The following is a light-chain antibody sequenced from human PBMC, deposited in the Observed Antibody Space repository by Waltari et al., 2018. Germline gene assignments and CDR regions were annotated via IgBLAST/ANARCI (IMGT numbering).Light chain of an antibody. J-gene: IGLJ3*02. CDR3: YSYGGSYNV. V-gene: IGLV2-11*01. CDR1: SSDVSSYHY. Sequence: QSALTQPRSVSGSPGQSVTISCTGTSSDVSSYHYVSWYQQHPGNAPELLFYDVRTAASAVPVCFSGSKSATTASLTSSGLQAEDEAYYYCYSYGGSYNVFGAGTRLTVL. CDR2: DVR.